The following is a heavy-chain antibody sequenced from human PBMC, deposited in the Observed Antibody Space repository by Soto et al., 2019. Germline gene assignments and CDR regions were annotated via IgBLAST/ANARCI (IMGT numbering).Heavy chain of an antibody. Sequence: SETLSLTCTVSGGSISSGDYYWSWIRQPPGKGLEWIGYIYYSGSTYYNPSLKSRVTISVDTSKNQFSLKLSSVTAADTAVYYCAREQLGAHYYYGMDVWGQGTTVTSP. J-gene: IGHJ6*02. CDR3: AREQLGAHYYYGMDV. D-gene: IGHD6-6*01. V-gene: IGHV4-30-4*01. CDR1: GGSISSGDYY. CDR2: IYYSGST.